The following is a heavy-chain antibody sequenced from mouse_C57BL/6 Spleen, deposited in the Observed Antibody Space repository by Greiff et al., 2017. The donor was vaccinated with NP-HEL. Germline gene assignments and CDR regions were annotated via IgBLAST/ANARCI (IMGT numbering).Heavy chain of an antibody. CDR2: IYPGDGDT. CDR3: ARTDSNYGWFAY. CDR1: GYAFSSSW. J-gene: IGHJ3*01. V-gene: IGHV1-82*01. D-gene: IGHD2-5*01. Sequence: QVQLKQSGPELVKPGASVKISCKASGYAFSSSWMNWVKQRPGKGLEWIGRIYPGDGDTNYNGKFKGKATLTADKSSSTAYMQLSSLTSEDSAVYFCARTDSNYGWFAYWGQGTLVTVSA.